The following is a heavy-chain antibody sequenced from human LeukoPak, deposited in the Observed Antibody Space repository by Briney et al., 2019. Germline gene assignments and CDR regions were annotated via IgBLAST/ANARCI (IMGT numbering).Heavy chain of an antibody. Sequence: PGGSLRLSCAASGFTFSSYSMNWVRQAPGKGLEWDSSTSRSSSYIYYADSVKGRFTTSRNNAKNSLYMQMNSLRAEDTAVYYCARDISYSSSWSSYYYYCGMDVWGQGTTVTVSS. D-gene: IGHD6-13*01. CDR1: GFTFSSYS. V-gene: IGHV3-21*01. CDR2: TSRSSSYI. J-gene: IGHJ6*02. CDR3: ARDISYSSSWSSYYYYCGMDV.